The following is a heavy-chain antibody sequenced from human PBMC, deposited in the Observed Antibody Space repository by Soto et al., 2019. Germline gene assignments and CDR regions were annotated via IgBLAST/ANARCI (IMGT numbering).Heavy chain of an antibody. CDR3: AKDRNGYSSAAWYFDL. J-gene: IGHJ2*01. V-gene: IGHV3-23*01. D-gene: IGHD6-19*01. CDR2: ISASGGST. CDR1: EFNFNNYA. Sequence: PRGSQRHSYAASEFNFNNYAMSWVRQAPGKGLEWVSAISASGGSTYYADSVKGRLTISRDNSKNTLYLQMNSLRAEDTAVYYCAKDRNGYSSAAWYFDLWGRGTLVTVSS.